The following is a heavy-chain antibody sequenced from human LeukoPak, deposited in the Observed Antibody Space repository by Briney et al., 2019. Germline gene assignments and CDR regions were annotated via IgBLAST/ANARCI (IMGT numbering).Heavy chain of an antibody. CDR1: GFTFSSYW. CDR2: IKQDGSEK. CDR3: AAGARFGESYFDY. D-gene: IGHD3-10*01. Sequence: GGSLRLSCAASGFTFSSYWMSWVRQAPGKGLEWVANIKQDGSEKYYVDSVKGRFTISRDNAKSSLYLQMNSLRAEDTAVYYCAAGARFGESYFDYWGQGTLVTVSS. J-gene: IGHJ4*02. V-gene: IGHV3-7*01.